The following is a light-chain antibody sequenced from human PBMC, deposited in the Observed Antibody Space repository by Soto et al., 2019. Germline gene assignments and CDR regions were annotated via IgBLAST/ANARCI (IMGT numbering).Light chain of an antibody. CDR3: QQYNYYWS. V-gene: IGKV1-5*01. Sequence: QMTQSHSTLSASVGDRVTITCRASQSLSSWLAWYQQKPGKAPKLLIYDASKLDSGVPSRFSGSGSGTEFTLTISGLQPDDFATYYCQQYNYYWSFGQGTKVAIK. CDR2: DAS. J-gene: IGKJ1*01. CDR1: QSLSSW.